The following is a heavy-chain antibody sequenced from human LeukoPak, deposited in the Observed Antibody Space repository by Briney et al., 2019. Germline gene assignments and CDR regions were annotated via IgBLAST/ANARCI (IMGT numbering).Heavy chain of an antibody. V-gene: IGHV3-48*03. J-gene: IGHJ4*02. CDR2: ISSTGKTI. D-gene: IGHD4-23*01. Sequence: PGGSLRLSCTASEFTFRSFEMNWVRQAPEEGLEWVSYISSTGKTIYYADSVKGRFIISRDNAKNSLYLQMNSLRVEDTAVYYCARVYGGNPDYWGQGTLVTVSS. CDR3: ARVYGGNPDY. CDR1: EFTFRSFE.